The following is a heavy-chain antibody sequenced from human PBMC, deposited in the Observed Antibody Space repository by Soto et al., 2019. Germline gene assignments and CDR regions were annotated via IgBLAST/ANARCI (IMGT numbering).Heavy chain of an antibody. CDR1: GGSFSGYY. CDR2: INHSGST. D-gene: IGHD5-12*01. Sequence: QVQLQQWGAGLLKPSETLSLTCAVYGGSFSGYYWSWIRQPPGKGLEWIGEINHSGSTNYNPSLKSRVTISVDTAKNQFSLKLSSVTAADTAVYYCARRGDGYNPDYWGKGTLVTVSS. CDR3: ARRGDGYNPDY. J-gene: IGHJ4*02. V-gene: IGHV4-34*01.